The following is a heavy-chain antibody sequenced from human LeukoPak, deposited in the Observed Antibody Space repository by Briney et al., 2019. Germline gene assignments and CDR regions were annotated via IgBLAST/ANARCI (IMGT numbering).Heavy chain of an antibody. Sequence: SETLSLTCAVYGGSFSGYYWSWIRQPPGKGLEWIGEINHSGSTNYNPSLKSRVTISVDTSKNQFSLKLSSVTAADTAVYYCARVAAGRWLRYWGQGTLVTVSS. J-gene: IGHJ4*02. CDR1: GGSFSGYY. CDR3: ARVAAGRWLRY. V-gene: IGHV4-34*01. CDR2: INHSGST. D-gene: IGHD5-12*01.